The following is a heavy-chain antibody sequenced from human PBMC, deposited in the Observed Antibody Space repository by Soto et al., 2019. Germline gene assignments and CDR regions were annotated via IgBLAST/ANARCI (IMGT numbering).Heavy chain of an antibody. D-gene: IGHD2-15*01. CDR1: GGSIIGSY. Sequence: PSETLSLTCTVSGGSIIGSYWSWIRQPPGKGLEWIGYIYYSGSTNYNPSLKSRVTISIDTSNNQFSLKLSSVTAADTAVYYCARETGCCSGGSCGWFDPWGQGTLVTVSS. V-gene: IGHV4-59*01. J-gene: IGHJ5*02. CDR3: ARETGCCSGGSCGWFDP. CDR2: IYYSGST.